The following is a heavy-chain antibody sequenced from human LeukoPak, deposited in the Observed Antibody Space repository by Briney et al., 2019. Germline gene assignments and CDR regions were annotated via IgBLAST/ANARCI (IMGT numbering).Heavy chain of an antibody. CDR1: GYSFTSYW. CDR2: IDPSDSYT. D-gene: IGHD3-22*01. V-gene: IGHV5-10-1*01. J-gene: IGHJ6*02. Sequence: GESLKISCTGSGYSFTSYWISWVRQMPGKGLEWMGRIDPSDSYTNYSPSLQGHATISADKSISTAYLQWSSLKASDTAMYYCARRGGSGYGYFGMDVWGQGTTVTVSS. CDR3: ARRGGSGYGYFGMDV.